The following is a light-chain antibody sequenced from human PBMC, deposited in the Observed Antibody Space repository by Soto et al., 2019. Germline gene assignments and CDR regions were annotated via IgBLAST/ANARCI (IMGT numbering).Light chain of an antibody. J-gene: IGKJ1*01. CDR1: QSVSSE. CDR2: GAS. V-gene: IGKV3-15*01. CDR3: QQYNSWPRT. Sequence: EIVMTQSPGTLSVSPGEGATLSCRASQSVSSELAWIQQKPGQAPRLLIYGASTRATGIPARFSGSGSGTEFTLTISSLQPEDFAVYSCQQYNSWPRTFGQGTKMEIK.